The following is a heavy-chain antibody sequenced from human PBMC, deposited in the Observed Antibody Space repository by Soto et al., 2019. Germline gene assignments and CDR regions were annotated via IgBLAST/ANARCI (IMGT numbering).Heavy chain of an antibody. J-gene: IGHJ4*02. D-gene: IGHD6-13*01. Sequence: QVQLQQWGAGLLKPSETLSLTCAVYGGSFSGYYWSWIRQPPGKGLGWIGEINHSGSTNYNPALKSRVTISVDTSKNQFSLQLSSVTAADTAVYYCARSGGTSSSSWYFDYWGQGTLVTVSS. CDR2: INHSGST. CDR1: GGSFSGYY. CDR3: ARSGGTSSSSWYFDY. V-gene: IGHV4-34*01.